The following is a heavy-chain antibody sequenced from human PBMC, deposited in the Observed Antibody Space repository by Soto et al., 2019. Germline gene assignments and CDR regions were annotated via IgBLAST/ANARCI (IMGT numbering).Heavy chain of an antibody. V-gene: IGHV4-4*02. J-gene: IGHJ4*02. CDR1: GGSITSNHW. CDR3: ASKYCPSTICYLFDN. CDR2: IFHRGTS. D-gene: IGHD2-15*01. Sequence: SETLSLTCSVSGGSITSNHWWSWVRQAPGKGLEWIGEIFHRGTSHHNPSLESRVTLSVDKSKNQFSLMLTSVTAADTAVYYCASKYCPSTICYLFDNWGQGASVTVSS.